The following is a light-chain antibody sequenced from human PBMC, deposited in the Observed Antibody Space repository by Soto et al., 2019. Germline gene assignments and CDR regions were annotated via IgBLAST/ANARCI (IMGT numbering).Light chain of an antibody. Sequence: DIVLTQSPLSLPVTPGEPASISCRSSQSLLHSNGYNYLDWYLQKPGQSPQLLIYLGSLRASGVPDRFSGSGSGTDFTLKISRVEAEDVGVYYCMQALQTPRLTFGGGTKVEIK. J-gene: IGKJ4*01. CDR2: LGS. CDR3: MQALQTPRLT. CDR1: QSLLHSNGYNY. V-gene: IGKV2-28*01.